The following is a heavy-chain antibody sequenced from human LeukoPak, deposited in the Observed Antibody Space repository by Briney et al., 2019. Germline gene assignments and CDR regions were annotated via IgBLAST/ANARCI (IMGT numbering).Heavy chain of an antibody. Sequence: KPSETLSLTCAVYGGSFSGYYWSWIRQPPGKGLEWIGEINHSGSTNYNPPLKSRVTISVDTSKNQFSLRLSSVTAADTGVYYCTRQSEFYYNGMDVWGQGTTVTVSS. J-gene: IGHJ6*02. D-gene: IGHD3-10*01. CDR2: INHSGST. CDR3: TRQSEFYYNGMDV. CDR1: GGSFSGYY. V-gene: IGHV4-34*01.